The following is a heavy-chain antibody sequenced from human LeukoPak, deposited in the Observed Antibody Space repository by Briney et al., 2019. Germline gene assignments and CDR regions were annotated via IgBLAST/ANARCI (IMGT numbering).Heavy chain of an antibody. J-gene: IGHJ6*02. Sequence: GGSLRLSCAGSGFTFSSYAMTWVRQAPGTGLEWVSSISRSDGTTYYADSVKGRFTISRDNAKNSLYLQMNSLRAEDTAVYYCARDHGSGINYYYGMDVWGQGTTVTVSS. CDR3: ARDHGSGINYYYGMDV. D-gene: IGHD3-10*01. CDR2: ISRSDGTT. V-gene: IGHV3-23*01. CDR1: GFTFSSYA.